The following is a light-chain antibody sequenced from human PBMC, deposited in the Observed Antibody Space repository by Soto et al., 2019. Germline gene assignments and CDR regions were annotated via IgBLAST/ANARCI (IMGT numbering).Light chain of an antibody. CDR1: SSNIGSNT. CDR3: AAWDDSLTYV. J-gene: IGLJ1*01. Sequence: QSVLTQPPSASGTPGQRVTISCSGSSSNIGSNTVNWYQQLPGTAPKLLIYSNNQRPSGVPDRFSGSKSGTSASLAISGLEYEDEADYYCAAWDDSLTYVFGTGTKVTVL. V-gene: IGLV1-44*01. CDR2: SNN.